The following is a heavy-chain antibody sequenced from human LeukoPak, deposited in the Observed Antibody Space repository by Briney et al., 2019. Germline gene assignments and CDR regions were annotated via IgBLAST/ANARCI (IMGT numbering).Heavy chain of an antibody. CDR1: GFTFSNFA. D-gene: IGHD6-13*01. Sequence: GGSLRLPCAASGFTFSNFAMTWVRQAPGKGLEWVSSIVGSSSTYYADSLKGRFTISRDNAKNSLYLQMNSLRAEDTAVYYCARIGAGSSRDYWGQGTLVTVSS. J-gene: IGHJ4*02. CDR2: IVGSSST. CDR3: ARIGAGSSRDY. V-gene: IGHV3-21*01.